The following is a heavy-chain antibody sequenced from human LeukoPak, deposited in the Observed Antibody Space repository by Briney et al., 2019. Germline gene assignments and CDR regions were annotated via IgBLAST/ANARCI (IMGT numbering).Heavy chain of an antibody. V-gene: IGHV3-23*01. Sequence: PGGSLRLSCAASGFTFRSYAMTWVRQAPGKGLEWVSSISTSGVSTNYAVSVKGRFTISRDNSKTMVYLQMNSLRAEDTAVYYCAKKTSGTYLDYWGQGILVTVSS. CDR2: ISTSGVST. CDR1: GFTFRSYA. CDR3: AKKTSGTYLDY. J-gene: IGHJ4*02. D-gene: IGHD1-26*01.